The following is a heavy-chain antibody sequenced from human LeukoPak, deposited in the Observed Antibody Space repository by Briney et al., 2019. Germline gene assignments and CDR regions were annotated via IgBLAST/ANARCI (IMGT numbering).Heavy chain of an antibody. CDR3: VRTPPNWGFDY. Sequence: ASVTVSFTASGGTFSSYAISWVRQAPGQGLEWMGGIIPIFGTANYAQKFQGRVTITADESTSTAYMELSSLRSEDTAIYYCVRTPPNWGFDYWGQGTLVTVSS. D-gene: IGHD7-27*01. CDR1: GGTFSSYA. J-gene: IGHJ4*02. V-gene: IGHV1-69*13. CDR2: IIPIFGTA.